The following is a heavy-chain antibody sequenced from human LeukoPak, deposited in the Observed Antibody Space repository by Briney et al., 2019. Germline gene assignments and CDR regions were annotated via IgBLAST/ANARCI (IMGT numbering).Heavy chain of an antibody. J-gene: IGHJ6*02. D-gene: IGHD6-13*01. CDR3: ARLRGSSSWYYYYGMDV. Sequence: GESLKISCKGSGYSFTSYWIGWVRQMPGKGLEWMGIIYPGYSDTRYSPSFQGQVTISADKPISTAYLQWSSLKASDTAMYYCARLRGSSSWYYYYGMDVWGQGTTVTVSS. V-gene: IGHV5-51*01. CDR2: IYPGYSDT. CDR1: GYSFTSYW.